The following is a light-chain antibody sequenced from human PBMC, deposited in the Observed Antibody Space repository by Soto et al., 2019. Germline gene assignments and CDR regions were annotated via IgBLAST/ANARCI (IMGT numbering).Light chain of an antibody. V-gene: IGKV3-11*01. Sequence: EIVLTQSPATLPLSPGERASLSCRASQSVSNFLAWYQHKPGQAPRLIMDDASNRATGIPARFSGSGSGTDFTLTISSLEPEDFAVYYCQQGSDWPLTFGGGTKVEIK. CDR2: DAS. J-gene: IGKJ4*01. CDR3: QQGSDWPLT. CDR1: QSVSNF.